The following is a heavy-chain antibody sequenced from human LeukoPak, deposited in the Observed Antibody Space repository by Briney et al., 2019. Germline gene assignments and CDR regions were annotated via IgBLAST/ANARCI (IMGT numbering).Heavy chain of an antibody. Sequence: GGSLRLSCAASGFTFSDYFMSWIRQAPGKGLEWVSYTSSSGGTIYYADSVKGRFTISRDNAKNSLYLQMNSLRAEDTAIYYCAELGITMIGGVWGKGTTVTISS. CDR3: AELGITMIGGV. CDR1: GFTFSDYF. D-gene: IGHD3-10*02. CDR2: TSSSGGTI. V-gene: IGHV3-11*04. J-gene: IGHJ6*04.